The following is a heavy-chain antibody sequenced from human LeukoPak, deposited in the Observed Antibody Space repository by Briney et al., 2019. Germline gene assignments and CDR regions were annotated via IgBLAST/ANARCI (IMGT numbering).Heavy chain of an antibody. CDR1: GFTFSDYY. V-gene: IGHV3-11*04. D-gene: IGHD1-26*01. CDR2: ISTGVSSK. Sequence: GGSLRLSCAASGFTFSDYYMSWICQAPGKGLEWVSYISTGVSSKFYAESVKGRFTISRDNAKNTLYLHMNSLRVEDTAVYYCARDYYGYWGQGTLVTVSS. J-gene: IGHJ4*02. CDR3: ARDYYGY.